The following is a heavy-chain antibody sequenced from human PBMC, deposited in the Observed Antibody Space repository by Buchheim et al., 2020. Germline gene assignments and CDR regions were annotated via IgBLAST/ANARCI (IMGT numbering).Heavy chain of an antibody. CDR3: AKDHDSSGHYYSPFQN. V-gene: IGHV3-23*01. CDR2: ISGTGDVT. Sequence: EVQLLESGGGLVQPGGSLRLSCAASGFTFSSYAMNWVRQAPGRGLEWVSTISGTGDVTHYADSVKGRFTILRDNSKNTTYLQLNSLRGEDAALYYCAKDHDSSGHYYSPFQNWGQGTL. CDR1: GFTFSSYA. D-gene: IGHD3-22*01. J-gene: IGHJ1*01.